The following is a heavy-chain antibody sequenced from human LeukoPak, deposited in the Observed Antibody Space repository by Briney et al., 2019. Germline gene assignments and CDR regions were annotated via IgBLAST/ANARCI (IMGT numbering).Heavy chain of an antibody. CDR2: IIPILGIA. D-gene: IGHD1-26*01. CDR1: GGTFSSYA. J-gene: IGHJ4*02. Sequence: GASVKVSCKASGGTFSSYAISWVRQAPGQGLEWMGRIIPILGIANYAQKFQGRVTITADKSTSTAYMELSSLRSEDTAVYYCARRSRKSCIDYWGQGTLVTVSS. CDR3: ARRSRKSCIDY. V-gene: IGHV1-69*04.